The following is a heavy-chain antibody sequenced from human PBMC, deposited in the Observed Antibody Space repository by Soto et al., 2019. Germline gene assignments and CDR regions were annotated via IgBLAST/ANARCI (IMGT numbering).Heavy chain of an antibody. CDR3: ARVSGSYYYGMDV. D-gene: IGHD3-10*01. V-gene: IGHV4-4*02. Sequence: QVQLQESGPGLVKPSGTLSLTCADSGGSISSSNWWSWVRQPPGKGLEWIGEIYHSGSTNYNPSLKSRVTISVDKSNNQFSLTLSSVTAAYTAVYYCARVSGSYYYGMDVWGQWTTVTVSS. CDR1: GGSISSSNW. CDR2: IYHSGST. J-gene: IGHJ6*02.